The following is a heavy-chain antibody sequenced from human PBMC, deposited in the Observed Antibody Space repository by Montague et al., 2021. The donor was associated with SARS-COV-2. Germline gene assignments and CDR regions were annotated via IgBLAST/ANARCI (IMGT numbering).Heavy chain of an antibody. CDR2: VSHTGST. Sequence: SETLSLTCSVSGGSFSPYYWTWIRQTPGKGLEWIGYVSHTGSTNYNPSLQGRVSMFVDSSKSQFSLELSSVTAADTAIYYCARLRTWNHLYGMDVWGQGTTVIVSS. D-gene: IGHD1-1*01. CDR1: GGSFSPYY. J-gene: IGHJ6*02. V-gene: IGHV4-59*12. CDR3: ARLRTWNHLYGMDV.